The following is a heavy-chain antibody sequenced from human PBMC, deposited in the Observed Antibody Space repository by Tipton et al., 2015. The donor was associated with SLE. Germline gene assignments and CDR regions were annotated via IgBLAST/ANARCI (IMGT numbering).Heavy chain of an antibody. Sequence: TLSLTCAVYGGSFSGYYWSWIRQPPGKGLEWIGGTYYSGSTNYNPSLKSRVTISVDTSKNQFSLKLSSVTAADTAVYYCARNLAARGGHYFVYWGQGTLVTVSS. CDR2: TYYSGST. J-gene: IGHJ4*02. CDR3: ARNLAARGGHYFVY. CDR1: GGSFSGYY. V-gene: IGHV4-59*07. D-gene: IGHD6-6*01.